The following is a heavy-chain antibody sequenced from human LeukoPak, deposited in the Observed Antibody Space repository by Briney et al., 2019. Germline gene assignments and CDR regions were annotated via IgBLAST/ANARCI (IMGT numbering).Heavy chain of an antibody. CDR3: VRGYSFGPYGLDV. CDR1: GFPFSSYA. V-gene: IGHV3-64D*09. Sequence: GGSLRLSCSASGFPFSSYAMHWVRQAPGKGLEYVSAISDSGGSTYYADSVKGRFTISRDNSKNTLYLQMSSLRAEDTAVYFCVRGYSFGPYGLDVWGQGTTVTVSS. D-gene: IGHD2-15*01. J-gene: IGHJ6*02. CDR2: ISDSGGST.